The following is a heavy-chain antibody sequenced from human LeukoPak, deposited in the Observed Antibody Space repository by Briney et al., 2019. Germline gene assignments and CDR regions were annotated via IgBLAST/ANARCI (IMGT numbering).Heavy chain of an antibody. CDR3: ARGSLAAAGYNWFDP. V-gene: IGHV3-9*01. J-gene: IGHJ5*02. D-gene: IGHD6-13*01. CDR1: GFTLTDYG. CDR2: ISWNSGSI. Sequence: PGGSLRLSCAASGFTLTDYGMHWVRQAPGKGLEWVSGISWNSGSIVYADSVKGRFTISRDNAKNSLYLQMYSLRAEDTALYYCARGSLAAAGYNWFDPWGQGTLVTVSS.